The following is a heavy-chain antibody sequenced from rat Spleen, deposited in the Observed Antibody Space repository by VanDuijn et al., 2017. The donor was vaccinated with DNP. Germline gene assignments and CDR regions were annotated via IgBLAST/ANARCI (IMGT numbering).Heavy chain of an antibody. CDR3: ASLLATTDY. CDR1: GYSITSSYR. Sequence: EVQLQESGPGLVKPSQSLSLTCSVTGYSITSSYRWNWIRKFPGNKLEWMGYINSAGSTNYNPSLKSRISITRDTSKNQFFLQVNSVTTEDTATYYGASLLATTDYWGQGVMVTVSS. D-gene: IGHD1-10*01. CDR2: INSAGST. J-gene: IGHJ2*01. V-gene: IGHV3-3*01.